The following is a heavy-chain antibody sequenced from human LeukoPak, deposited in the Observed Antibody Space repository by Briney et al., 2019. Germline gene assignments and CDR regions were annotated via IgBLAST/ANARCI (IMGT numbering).Heavy chain of an antibody. J-gene: IGHJ3*01. CDR2: FDPECGEI. CDR1: GYTLTELS. V-gene: IGHV1-24*01. CDR3: AAPAIYDAFDV. D-gene: IGHD3-3*02. Sequence: GASVKVSCKISGYTLTELSMHWVRQAPGKGLEWMGGFDPECGEIIYAQKFQGRVTLTEDTSTDTVYMELRSLRSEDTAVYYCAAPAIYDAFDVWGQGTMVTVSS.